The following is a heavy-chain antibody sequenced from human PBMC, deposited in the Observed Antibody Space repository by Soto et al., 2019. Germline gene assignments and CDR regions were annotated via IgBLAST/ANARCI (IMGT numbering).Heavy chain of an antibody. CDR3: AKAHTFRFYYFTGGDY. CDR2: ISGSGGST. D-gene: IGHD3-22*01. J-gene: IGHJ4*02. CDR1: GFNFGLFP. Sequence: EVQLLESGGGLVQPGGSLRLPCGASGFNFGLFPLAWFGRAPGRGLGGVSSISGSGGSTFYADSVKGRFTISRDNSKNTLYLQMDTLRAGDSAVYYCAKAHTFRFYYFTGGDYWGQGTLVTVSS. V-gene: IGHV3-23*01.